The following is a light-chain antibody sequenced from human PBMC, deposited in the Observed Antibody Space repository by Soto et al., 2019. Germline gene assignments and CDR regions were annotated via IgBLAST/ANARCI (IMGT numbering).Light chain of an antibody. CDR3: QQYYSTPYT. V-gene: IGKV4-1*01. CDR2: WAS. Sequence: DIVMTQFPDSLAMSLGERATINCKSSQSVLYSSNNKNYLAWYQQKPGQPPKLLIYWASTRESGVPDRFSGSGSGTDFTLTISSRQAEDVAVYYCQQYYSTPYTFGQGTKLEIK. J-gene: IGKJ2*01. CDR1: QSVLYSSNNKNY.